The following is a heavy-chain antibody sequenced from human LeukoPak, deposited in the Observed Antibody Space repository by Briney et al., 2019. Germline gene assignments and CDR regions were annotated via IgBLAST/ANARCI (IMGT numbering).Heavy chain of an antibody. CDR1: GGTFCSYA. D-gene: IGHD5-24*01. Sequence: SVKVSCKASGGTFCSYAISWVRQAPGQGLEWMGGIIPIFGTANYAQKFQGRVTITTDESTSTAYMELSSLRSEDTAVYYCATRRDGYFVFDYWGQGTLVTVSS. V-gene: IGHV1-69*05. J-gene: IGHJ4*02. CDR3: ATRRDGYFVFDY. CDR2: IIPIFGTA.